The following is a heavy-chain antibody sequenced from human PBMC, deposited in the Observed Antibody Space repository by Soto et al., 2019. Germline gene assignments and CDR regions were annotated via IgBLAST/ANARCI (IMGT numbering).Heavy chain of an antibody. J-gene: IGHJ4*02. CDR1: GFTVSGDY. CDR2: FYRGGNT. D-gene: IGHD3-22*01. V-gene: IGHV3-53*01. Sequence: EEQLVESGGGLIQPGGSLRLSCVASGFTVSGDYMTWVRQAPGKGLECVSIFYRGGNTHYADSVKGRFTISRDTSKNTVFLQMNSLRDEDTALYYCARVLYYDSNGFDQYYFDLWGQGTLVTVYS. CDR3: ARVLYYDSNGFDQYYFDL.